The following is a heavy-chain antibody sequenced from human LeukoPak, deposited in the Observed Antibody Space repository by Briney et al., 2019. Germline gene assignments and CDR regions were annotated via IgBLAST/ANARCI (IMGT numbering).Heavy chain of an antibody. J-gene: IGHJ5*01. CDR2: ISAYNGNT. CDR3: ARVHFGGSTATSNWFDS. D-gene: IGHD4-17*01. V-gene: IGHV1-18*01. Sequence: ASVKVSCKASGYTFTSYGISWVRQAPGQGLEWMGWISAYNGNTNYAQKLQGRVTMTTDTSTSTAYMELRSLRSDDTAVYYCARVHFGGSTATSNWFDSWGQGTLVTVSS. CDR1: GYTFTSYG.